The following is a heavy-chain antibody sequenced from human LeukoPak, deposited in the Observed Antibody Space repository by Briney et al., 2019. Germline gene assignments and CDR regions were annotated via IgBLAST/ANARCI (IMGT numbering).Heavy chain of an antibody. CDR1: GYSFITYW. CDR2: IYPGDSDT. D-gene: IGHD2-21*02. J-gene: IGHJ3*02. CDR3: ARSLTPLAYCGGDCYPYDASDI. Sequence: GESLKISCKGSGYSFITYWIGWVRQMPGKGLEWMGIIYPGDSDTRYSPSFQGQVTISADKSISTAYLQWSSLKASDTAMYYCARSLTPLAYCGGDCYPYDASDIWGQGTMVTVSS. V-gene: IGHV5-51*01.